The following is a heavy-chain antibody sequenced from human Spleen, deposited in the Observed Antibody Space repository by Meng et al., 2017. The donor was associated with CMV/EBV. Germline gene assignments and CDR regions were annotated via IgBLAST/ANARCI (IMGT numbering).Heavy chain of an antibody. CDR3: ARDGPGTVEFDC. CDR1: GYTLTSYY. CDR2: IDPSGGST. V-gene: IGHV1-46*01. Sequence: CKASGYTLTSYYMHWVRQAPGQGLEWMGIIDPSGGSTSYAQKFQGRVTMTRDTSTSTVYMDLSSLRSEDTAVYYCARDGPGTVEFDCWGQGTLVTVSS. D-gene: IGHD4-23*01. J-gene: IGHJ4*02.